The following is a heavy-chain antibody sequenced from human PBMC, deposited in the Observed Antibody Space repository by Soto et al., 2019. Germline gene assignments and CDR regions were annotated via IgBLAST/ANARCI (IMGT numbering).Heavy chain of an antibody. D-gene: IGHD1-1*01. CDR3: AQATVETGVSR. CDR2: IYWDDDK. CDR1: GFSLTTSGVG. V-gene: IGHV2-5*02. Sequence: SGPTLVRPTQTLTLTCTFSGFSLTTSGVGVGWIRQPPGKALEWLALIYWDDDKRYSPSLKSRLTITKDTSKNQVFLTMTNMDPVDTGTYYCAQATVETGVSRWGQGTLVTVSS. J-gene: IGHJ4*02.